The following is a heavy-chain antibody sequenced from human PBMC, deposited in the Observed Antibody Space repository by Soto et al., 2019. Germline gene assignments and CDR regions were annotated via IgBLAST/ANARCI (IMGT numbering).Heavy chain of an antibody. Sequence: EVQLVESGGGLVQPGESLRLSCAASGFSFSSDWMSWVRQGPGKGLEWVAMRKREGSEKHHVDSVRGRLNISRDNAQNSLYLQMNSLIAEDRAVYYCARGYAHQWGQGTLVTVSS. D-gene: IGHD2-2*01. J-gene: IGHJ4*02. CDR3: ARGYAHQ. CDR2: RKREGSEK. V-gene: IGHV3-7*05. CDR1: GFSFSSDW.